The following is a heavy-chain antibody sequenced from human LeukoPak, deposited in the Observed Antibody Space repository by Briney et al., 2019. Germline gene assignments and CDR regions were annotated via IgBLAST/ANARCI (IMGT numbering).Heavy chain of an antibody. CDR1: GYTFTSYW. Sequence: KPGESLKISCKGSGYTFTSYWIGWVRQMPGKGLEWVGIIYPGDSDTRYSPSFQGQVTISADKSISTAYLQWSSLKASDTAMYYCARHPRAYSYDSSGYYPSYYFDYWGPGTLISVSS. CDR2: IYPGDSDT. V-gene: IGHV5-51*01. J-gene: IGHJ4*02. CDR3: ARHPRAYSYDSSGYYPSYYFDY. D-gene: IGHD3-22*01.